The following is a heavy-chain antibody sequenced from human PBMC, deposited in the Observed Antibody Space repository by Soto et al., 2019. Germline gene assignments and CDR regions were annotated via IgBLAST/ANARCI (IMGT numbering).Heavy chain of an antibody. D-gene: IGHD1-26*01. V-gene: IGHV1-18*04. CDR3: ERDRQWDLLTQAIEY. CDR2: ISGYNGDT. J-gene: IGHJ4*02. CDR1: GYTFTSYG. Sequence: DSVKVSCKSSGYTFTSYGISWVRQAPGQGLEWMGWISGYNGDTSYAQKFQGRVTMTTDTSTSTAYMELRSLRPDDTAVYYCERDRQWDLLTQAIEYWGQGTLVTVSS.